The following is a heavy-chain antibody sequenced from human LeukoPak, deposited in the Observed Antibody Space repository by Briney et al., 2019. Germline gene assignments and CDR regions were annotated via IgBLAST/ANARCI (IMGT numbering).Heavy chain of an antibody. CDR1: GYRFTSYW. J-gene: IGHJ4*02. D-gene: IGHD3-22*01. V-gene: IGHV5-51*01. Sequence: GASLKISFKGSGYRFTSYWIGWVRQMPGKGLEWRGIIYPGDSDTRYSPSFQGQVTISADKSISTAYLQWSSLKATDTAMYYCASARDDSSGRAFEYWRQGTLVTVAS. CDR2: IYPGDSDT. CDR3: ASARDDSSGRAFEY.